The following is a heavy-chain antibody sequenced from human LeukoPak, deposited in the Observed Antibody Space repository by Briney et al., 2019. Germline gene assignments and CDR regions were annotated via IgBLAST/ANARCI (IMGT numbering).Heavy chain of an antibody. CDR3: ARGSIVGATFDY. Sequence: SVKVSCKASGGTFSSYAISWVRQAPGQGLEWMGRIIPIFGTANYAQKFQGRVTITTDESTSTAYMELSSLRSEDTAVYYCARGSIVGATFDYWGQGPLVTVSS. J-gene: IGHJ4*02. V-gene: IGHV1-69*05. CDR2: IIPIFGTA. CDR1: GGTFSSYA. D-gene: IGHD1-26*01.